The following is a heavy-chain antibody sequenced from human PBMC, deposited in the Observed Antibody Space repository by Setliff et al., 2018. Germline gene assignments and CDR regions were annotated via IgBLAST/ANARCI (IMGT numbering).Heavy chain of an antibody. D-gene: IGHD3-9*01. CDR1: GGHINSDRYY. J-gene: IGHJ4*02. Sequence: PSETLSLTCTVSGGHINSDRYYWGWIRKPPGKGLEWIGHIHGTEGTHYNPTLESRVTISRDKSPNQFSLMLRSVTAADTALYYCARGYYNGRGYYYLPCSFDSLGRGIVVTVSS. CDR3: ARGYYNGRGYYYLPCSFDS. V-gene: IGHV4-61*05. CDR2: IHGTEGT.